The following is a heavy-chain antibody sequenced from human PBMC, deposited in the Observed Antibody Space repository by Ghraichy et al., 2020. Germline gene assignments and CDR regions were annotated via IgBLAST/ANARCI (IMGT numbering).Heavy chain of an antibody. CDR3: ARDREIAYDILTGYYPYDYYYYGMDV. Sequence: GGSLRLSCAASGFTFSSYEMNWVRQAPGKGLEWVSYISSSGNTIYYADSVKGRFTISRDNAKNSLYLQMNSLRAEDTAVYYCARDREIAYDILTGYYPYDYYYYGMDVWGQGTTVTVSS. V-gene: IGHV3-48*03. CDR2: ISSSGNTI. D-gene: IGHD3-9*01. J-gene: IGHJ6*02. CDR1: GFTFSSYE.